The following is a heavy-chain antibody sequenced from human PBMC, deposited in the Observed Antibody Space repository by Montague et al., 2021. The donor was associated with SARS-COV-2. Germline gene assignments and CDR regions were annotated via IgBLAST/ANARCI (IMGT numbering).Heavy chain of an antibody. Sequence: SETLSLTCTVSGVSISTYNWNWIWKFQAQGLELVCYIDDSGSTSNNPSLQSRVSISVDRYKIQFSLKLNSVTAADTAIYYCARLPYDNSYGMDVWGQGTTVTVSS. CDR3: ARLPYDNSYGMDV. V-gene: IGHV4-59*13. D-gene: IGHD3-9*01. J-gene: IGHJ6*02. CDR2: IDDSGST. CDR1: GVSISTYN.